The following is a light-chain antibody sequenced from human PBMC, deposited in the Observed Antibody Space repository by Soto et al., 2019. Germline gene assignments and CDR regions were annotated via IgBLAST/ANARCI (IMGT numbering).Light chain of an antibody. J-gene: IGLJ2*01. CDR1: SSNIGNNY. CDR2: DDN. V-gene: IGLV1-51*01. Sequence: QSVLTQPPSVSATPGQKVTISCSGSSSNIGNNYVSWYQQLPRTAPKLLIYDDNKRPSGIPDRFSGSKSGTSATLGITGLQTGDEADYYCETWDSSLSEVVFGGGTKLTVL. CDR3: ETWDSSLSEVV.